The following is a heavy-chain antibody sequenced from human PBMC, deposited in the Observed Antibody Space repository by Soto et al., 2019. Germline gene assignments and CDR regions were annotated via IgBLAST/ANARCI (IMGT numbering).Heavy chain of an antibody. CDR1: GFTFSSYG. V-gene: IGHV3-23*01. D-gene: IGHD3-22*01. Sequence: GGSLRLSCAASGFTFSSYGMNWVRQAPGKGLEWVSSVGGSGGRTYYADSVKGRFTISRDNSKNTLYLQMNSLRAEDTAVYYFAKDRGSGYPAFGYWGKGTLVTVSS. J-gene: IGHJ4*02. CDR3: AKDRGSGYPAFGY. CDR2: VGGSGGRT.